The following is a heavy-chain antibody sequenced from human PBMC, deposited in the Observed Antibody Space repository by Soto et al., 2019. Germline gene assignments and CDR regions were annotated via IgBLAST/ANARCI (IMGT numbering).Heavy chain of an antibody. J-gene: IGHJ4*02. D-gene: IGHD6-19*01. CDR2: IWYDGRTK. Sequence: PGGSLRLSCAASGFTFHTYGMNWVRQAPGKGPEWVSVIWYDGRTKHYADSVKGRFTVSRDNAKNTMYLQMNSLRADDTAVYYWGKERRGTGWFVCSYWGQGILVTVSS. CDR1: GFTFHTYG. V-gene: IGHV3-33*03. CDR3: GKERRGTGWFVCSY.